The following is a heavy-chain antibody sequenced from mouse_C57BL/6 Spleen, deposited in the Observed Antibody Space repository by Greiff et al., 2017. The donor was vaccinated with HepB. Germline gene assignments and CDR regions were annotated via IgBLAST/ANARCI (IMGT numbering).Heavy chain of an antibody. J-gene: IGHJ1*03. CDR1: GYAFSSSW. D-gene: IGHD1-1*01. CDR3: ARDHYGSRYFDV. CDR2: IYPGDGDT. Sequence: QVQLKQSGPELVKPGASVKISCKASGYAFSSSWMNWVKQRPGKGLEWIGRIYPGDGDTNYNGKFKGKATLTADKASSTAYMQHSSRTSEDSAVYFCARDHYGSRYFDVWGTGTTVTVSS. V-gene: IGHV1-82*01.